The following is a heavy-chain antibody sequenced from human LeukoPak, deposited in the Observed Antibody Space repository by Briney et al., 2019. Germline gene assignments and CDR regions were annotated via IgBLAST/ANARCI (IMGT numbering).Heavy chain of an antibody. CDR3: ARHPLWSFDC. D-gene: IGHD3-10*01. Sequence: PGGSLTLFCADSAFTFSNFRMTWFRQAPGKGLEWVANIYQDGSEKYYVDSVKGRFTISRDNTKNSLYLQMNSLRAEDTAIYYCARHPLWSFDCGGQGTLVTVSS. J-gene: IGHJ4*02. CDR2: IYQDGSEK. CDR1: AFTFSNFR. V-gene: IGHV3-7*01.